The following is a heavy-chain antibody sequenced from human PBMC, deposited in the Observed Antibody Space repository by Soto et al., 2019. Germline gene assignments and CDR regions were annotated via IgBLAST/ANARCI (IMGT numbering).Heavy chain of an antibody. CDR1: GGSISSGGYY. CDR3: ARAVPPIYFDY. CDR2: IYYSGST. V-gene: IGHV4-31*03. D-gene: IGHD6-6*01. Sequence: QVQLQESGPGLVKPSQTLSLTCTVSGGSISSGGYYWSWIRQHPGKGLEWIGYIYYSGSTYYNPFLQRWSSISVDTSKNQFSLKLSSVTAADTVVYYCARAVPPIYFDYWGQGTLVTVSS. J-gene: IGHJ4*02.